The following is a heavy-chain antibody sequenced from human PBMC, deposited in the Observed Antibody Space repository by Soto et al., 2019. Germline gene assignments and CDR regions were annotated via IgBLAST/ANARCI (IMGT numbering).Heavy chain of an antibody. V-gene: IGHV3-74*01. CDR2: INADGSVT. J-gene: IGHJ4*02. D-gene: IGHD3-10*01. CDR3: ATAGSYRFDY. CDR1: GFTFSSSW. Sequence: EVQLVESGGGLVQPGESLRLSCTASGFTFSSSWIHWVRQAPGRGLEWVSRINADGSVTNYADSVKGRFTVSRDNAQKTLYLRMNSLRAEDTAVYFCATAGSYRFDYWGQGTLVTVSS.